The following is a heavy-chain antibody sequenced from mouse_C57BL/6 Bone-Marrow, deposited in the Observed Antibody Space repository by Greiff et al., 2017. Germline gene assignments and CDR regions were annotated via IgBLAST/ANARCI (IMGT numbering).Heavy chain of an antibody. CDR2: ISGGGGNT. V-gene: IGHV5-9*01. J-gene: IGHJ1*03. Sequence: EVMLVESGGGLVKPGGSLKLSCAASGFTFSSYTMSWVRQTPEKRLEWVATISGGGGNTYYPDSVKGRFTISRDNAKTTLYLQMSSLRSEDTALYYYARHGYYPCRCFDGWGTGTTLTVSS. CDR1: GFTFSSYT. D-gene: IGHD2-3*01. CDR3: ARHGYYPCRCFDG.